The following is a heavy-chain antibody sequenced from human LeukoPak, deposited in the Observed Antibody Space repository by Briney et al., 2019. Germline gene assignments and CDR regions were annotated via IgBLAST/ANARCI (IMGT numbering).Heavy chain of an antibody. V-gene: IGHV4-59*01. CDR2: IYYSGST. J-gene: IGHJ4*02. D-gene: IGHD6-19*01. CDR3: ARDVEAGLDY. Sequence: SETLSLTCTVSGGSISSYYWSWIRQPPGKGLEWIGYIYYSGSTNYNPSLKSRVTISVDTSKNQFSLKLSSVTAADTAVYYCARDVEAGLDYWGQGTLVTVSS. CDR1: GGSISSYY.